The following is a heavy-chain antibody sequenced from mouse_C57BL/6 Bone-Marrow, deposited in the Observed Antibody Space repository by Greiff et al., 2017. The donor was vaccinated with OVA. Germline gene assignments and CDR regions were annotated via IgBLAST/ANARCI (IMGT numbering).Heavy chain of an antibody. V-gene: IGHV1-64*01. Sequence: VQLQQSGAELVKPGASVKLSCQASGYTFTSYWMHWVKQRPGQGLAWLGMIHPNSGSPNSNEKFKSKATLTVDKSSSTAYMQLSSLTSEDSAVYYCARSGVCYGYGDFYYWGQGTTLTVSS. J-gene: IGHJ2*01. CDR3: ARSGVCYGYGDFYY. CDR1: GYTFTSYW. CDR2: IHPNSGSP. D-gene: IGHD2-2*01.